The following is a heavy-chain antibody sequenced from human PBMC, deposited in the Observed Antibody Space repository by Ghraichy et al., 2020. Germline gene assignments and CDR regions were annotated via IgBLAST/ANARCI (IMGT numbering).Heavy chain of an antibody. CDR3: ARHCSGGNCYAHY. CDR2: IKQDGSEK. Sequence: GESLNISCAASGFTFSSYWMSWVRQAPGKGLEWVANIKQDGSEKYYVESVKGRFTISRDNAKNSLYLQMNSLRAEDTAVYHCARHCSGGNCYAHYWGQGTLVTVSS. CDR1: GFTFSSYW. D-gene: IGHD2-15*01. J-gene: IGHJ4*02. V-gene: IGHV3-7*01.